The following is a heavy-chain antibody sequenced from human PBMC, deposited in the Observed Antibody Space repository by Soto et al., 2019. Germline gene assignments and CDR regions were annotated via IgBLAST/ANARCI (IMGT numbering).Heavy chain of an antibody. CDR2: IYYSGST. Sequence: PSETLSLTCTVSGGSISSYYWSWIRQPPGKGLEWIGYIYYSGSTNYNPSLKSRVTISVDTSKNQFSLKLSSVTAADTAVYYCARGNAVTTSWYFDLWGRGTLVTVSS. CDR3: ARGNAVTTSWYFDL. J-gene: IGHJ2*01. CDR1: GGSISSYY. D-gene: IGHD4-17*01. V-gene: IGHV4-59*01.